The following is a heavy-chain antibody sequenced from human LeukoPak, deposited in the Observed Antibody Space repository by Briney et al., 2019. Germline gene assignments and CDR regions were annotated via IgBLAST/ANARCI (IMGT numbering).Heavy chain of an antibody. CDR2: IIPILGIA. J-gene: IGHJ5*02. CDR1: GGTFSSYA. Sequence: SVKVSCKASGGTFSSYAISWVRQAPGQGLEWMGRIIPILGIANYAQKFQGRVTITADKSTSTAYMELSSLRSEDTAVYYCVRDSVGLMTSNWFDPWGQGTLVTVSS. V-gene: IGHV1-69*04. D-gene: IGHD4-23*01. CDR3: VRDSVGLMTSNWFDP.